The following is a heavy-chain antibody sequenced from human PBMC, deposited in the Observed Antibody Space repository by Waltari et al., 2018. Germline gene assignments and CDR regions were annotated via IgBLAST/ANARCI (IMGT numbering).Heavy chain of an antibody. J-gene: IGHJ6*02. CDR1: GGYFSVYY. V-gene: IGHV4-34*01. CDR3: ATTRNYDVLTGLHYYYGMDV. D-gene: IGHD3-9*01. CDR2: INHSGSA. Sequence: QVQLQQWGEGLLKPSETLSLTCAVYGGYFSVYYWRWTRQPPGKGLEWIGQINHSGSAKHNPSLKSRVTMSLDTSKTQFSLKLRSVTAADTAVYYCATTRNYDVLTGLHYYYGMDVWGPGTTVTVSS.